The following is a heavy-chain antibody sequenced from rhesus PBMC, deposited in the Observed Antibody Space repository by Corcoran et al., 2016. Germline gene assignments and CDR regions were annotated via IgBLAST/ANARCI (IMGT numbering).Heavy chain of an antibody. CDR3: ARVRGSGWTNYFDY. D-gene: IGHD6-31*01. CDR2: IYWDDDK. CDR1: GFSLSTSGMG. V-gene: IGHV2-1*01. Sequence: QVTLKESGPALVKPTQTLTLTCTFSGFSLSTSGMGVGWIRQPSRKTLEWLALIYWDDDKRYSTSLKLRLTISKDTSKTQVVLTMANMDPVDTATYYCARVRGSGWTNYFDYWGQGVLVTVSS. J-gene: IGHJ4*01.